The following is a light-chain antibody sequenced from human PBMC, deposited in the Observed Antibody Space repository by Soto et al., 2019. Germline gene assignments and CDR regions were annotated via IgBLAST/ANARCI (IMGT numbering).Light chain of an antibody. CDR2: GAS. V-gene: IGKV3-20*01. Sequence: EIVLTHSPGTLSLSPGERATLSCRASQSVSRSFLAWYQQKPGQAPRLLIYGASSRATGIPDRFSGSGSGTDFTLTISRLEPEDSALYYCQQYDTSPRTFGQGTKLEI. CDR3: QQYDTSPRT. CDR1: QSVSRSF. J-gene: IGKJ2*01.